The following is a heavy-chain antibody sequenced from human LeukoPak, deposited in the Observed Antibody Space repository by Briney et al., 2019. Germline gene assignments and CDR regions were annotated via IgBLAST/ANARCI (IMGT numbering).Heavy chain of an antibody. Sequence: GKSLRLSCAASGFTFSSYAMSWVRQAPGKGLEWVSAISGSGGSTYYADSVKGRFTISRDNSKNTLYLQMNSLRAEDTAVYYCVEDVVVIVAAKPGIWGQGTLVAVSS. CDR3: VEDVVVIVAAKPGI. CDR1: GFTFSSYA. CDR2: ISGSGGST. J-gene: IGHJ1*01. V-gene: IGHV3-23*01. D-gene: IGHD2-15*01.